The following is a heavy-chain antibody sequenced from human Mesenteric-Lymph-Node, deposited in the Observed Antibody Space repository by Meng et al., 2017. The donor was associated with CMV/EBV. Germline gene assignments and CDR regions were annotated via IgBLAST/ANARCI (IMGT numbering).Heavy chain of an antibody. CDR1: GGSFSGYY. D-gene: IGHD3-10*01. CDR2: INDRGIT. CDR3: ARVFYFGSGSFPFDY. V-gene: IGHV4-34*01. Sequence: SETLSLTCAVYGGSFSGYYWSWIRQPPGKGLEWIGEINDRGITNYNPSLKSRVTISVDTSKNQFSLKLTSVTATDTAVYYCARVFYFGSGSFPFDYWGRGTVVTVSS. J-gene: IGHJ4*02.